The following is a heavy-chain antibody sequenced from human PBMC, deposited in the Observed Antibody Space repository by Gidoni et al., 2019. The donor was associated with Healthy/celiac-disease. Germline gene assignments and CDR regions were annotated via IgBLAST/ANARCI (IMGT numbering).Heavy chain of an antibody. J-gene: IGHJ5*02. CDR1: GGSFSGYY. CDR3: ARGAIVVVPAAIVEGNWFDP. V-gene: IGHV4-34*01. Sequence: QVQLQQWGAGLLKPSETLSLTCAVYGGSFSGYYWSWIRQPPGKGLEWIGELNHSGSTNYNPSLKSRVTISVDTSKNQFSLKLSSVTAADTAVYYCARGAIVVVPAAIVEGNWFDPWGQGTLVTVSS. CDR2: LNHSGST. D-gene: IGHD2-2*02.